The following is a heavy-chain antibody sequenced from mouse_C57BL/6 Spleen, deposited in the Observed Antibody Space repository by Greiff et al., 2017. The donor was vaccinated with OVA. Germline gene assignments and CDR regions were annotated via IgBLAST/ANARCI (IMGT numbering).Heavy chain of an antibody. V-gene: IGHV5-6*01. CDR3: ARTGTFGYFDY. Sequence: EVKLLESGGDLVKPGGSLKLSCAASGFTFSSYGMSWVRQTPDKRLEWVATISSGGSYTYYPDSVKGRFTISRDNAKNTLYLQMSSLKSEDTAMDYCARTGTFGYFDYWGQGTTLTVSS. J-gene: IGHJ2*01. CDR1: GFTFSSYG. CDR2: ISSGGSYT. D-gene: IGHD4-1*01.